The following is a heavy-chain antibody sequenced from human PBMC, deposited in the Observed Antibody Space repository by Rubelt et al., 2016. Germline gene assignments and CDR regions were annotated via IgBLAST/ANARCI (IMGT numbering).Heavy chain of an antibody. CDR3: ARGNGAKFDH. D-gene: IGHD4/OR15-4a*01. CDR1: GFIFSSYW. Sequence: VQLVESGGGVVQPGRSLRLSCEVSGFIFSSYWMHWVRQAPGAGLVWVSHINTDETGASYADSVKGRFTISRDKTKKTVYLQMNSVRAEDTAVYYCARGNGAKFDHWGQGSLVTGSS. CDR2: INTDETGA. J-gene: IGHJ4*02. V-gene: IGHV3-74*02.